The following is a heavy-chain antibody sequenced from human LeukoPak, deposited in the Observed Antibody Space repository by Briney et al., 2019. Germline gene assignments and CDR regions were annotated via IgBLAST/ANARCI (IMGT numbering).Heavy chain of an antibody. J-gene: IGHJ4*02. CDR3: GRAFPPLRTSSAGDL. V-gene: IGHV3-21*01. CDR2: ISGLSIHI. Sequence: GGSLRLSCSASGFTFSDYDMNWVRQAPGKGLEWVSSISGLSIHIYYGDSVKGRFSISRDNAKNSVYLQMNSLGVEDTAIYYCGRAFPPLRTSSAGDLWGQGILVTVSS. D-gene: IGHD3-16*01. CDR1: GFTFSDYD.